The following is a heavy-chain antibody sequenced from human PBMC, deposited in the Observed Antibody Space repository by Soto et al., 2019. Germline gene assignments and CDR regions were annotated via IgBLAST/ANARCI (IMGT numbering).Heavy chain of an antibody. J-gene: IGHJ4*02. Sequence: GASVKVSCKASGYTFTSYGISWVRQAPGQGLEWMGWISAYNGNTNYAQKLQGRVTMTTDTSTSTAYMELRSQRSDDTAVYYCASDDTYDSRAHFDYSGPGTLVTVS. V-gene: IGHV1-18*04. CDR1: GYTFTSYG. CDR3: ASDDTYDSRAHFDY. D-gene: IGHD3-22*01. CDR2: ISAYNGNT.